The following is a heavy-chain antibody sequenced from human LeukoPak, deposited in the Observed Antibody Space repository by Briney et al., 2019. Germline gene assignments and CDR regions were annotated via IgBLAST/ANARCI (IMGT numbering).Heavy chain of an antibody. CDR3: ARDRSRTYYYYYMDV. D-gene: IGHD3/OR15-3a*01. V-gene: IGHV4-34*01. CDR2: INHSGST. J-gene: IGHJ6*03. CDR1: GGSFSGYY. Sequence: SETLSLTCAVYGGSFSGYYWSWIRQPPGKGLEWIGEINHSGSTNYNPSLKSRVTISVDTSKNQFSLKLSSVTAADTAVYYCARDRSRTYYYYYMDVWGKGTTVTVSS.